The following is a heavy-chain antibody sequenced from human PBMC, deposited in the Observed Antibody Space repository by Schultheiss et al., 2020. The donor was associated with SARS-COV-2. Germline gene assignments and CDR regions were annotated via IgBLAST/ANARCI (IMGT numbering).Heavy chain of an antibody. V-gene: IGHV4-61*01. D-gene: IGHD1-20*01. CDR3: ARGWYNWNYYYYGMDV. Sequence: LSLTCTVSGGSISSGSYYWSWIRQPPGKGLEWIGYIYYSGSTNYNPSLKSRVTISVDTSKNQFSLKLSSVTAADTAVYYCARGWYNWNYYYYGMDVWGQGTTVTVSS. CDR2: IYYSGST. CDR1: GGSISSGSYY. J-gene: IGHJ6*02.